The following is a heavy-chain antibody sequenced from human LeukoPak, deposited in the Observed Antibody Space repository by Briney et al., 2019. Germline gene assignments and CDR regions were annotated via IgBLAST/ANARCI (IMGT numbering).Heavy chain of an antibody. CDR1: GFTFSSYG. CDR3: VAVSGSYHTLYY. J-gene: IGHJ4*02. D-gene: IGHD1-26*01. CDR2: IWYDGSNK. Sequence: GGSLRLSCAASGFTFSSYGMHWVRQAPGKGLEWVAVIWYDGSNKYYADSVKGRFTISRDNSKNTLYLQMNSLRAEDTAVYYCVAVSGSYHTLYYWGQGTLVTVSS. V-gene: IGHV3-33*01.